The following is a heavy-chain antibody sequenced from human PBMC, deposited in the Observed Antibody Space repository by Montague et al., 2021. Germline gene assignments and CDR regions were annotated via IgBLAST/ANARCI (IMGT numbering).Heavy chain of an antibody. CDR2: IFYSGNT. CDR3: ARAEDYYGSGSYLGFDY. V-gene: IGHV4-31*03. CDR1: GGSISSGGYY. D-gene: IGHD3-10*01. J-gene: IGHJ4*02. Sequence: TLSLTCTVSGGSISSGGYYRSRIRQLPGKGLEWIGYIFYSGNTYYNPSLKSRVTISVDTSKNQFSLKLSSVTAADTAVYYCARAEDYYGSGSYLGFDYWGQGTLVTVSS.